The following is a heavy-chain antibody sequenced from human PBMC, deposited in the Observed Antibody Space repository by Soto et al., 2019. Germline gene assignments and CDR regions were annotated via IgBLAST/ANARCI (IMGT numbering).Heavy chain of an antibody. V-gene: IGHV3-30*18. CDR3: AKSRGPDIVVVPAAKRGLDY. Sequence: PGGSLRLSCAASGFAFSSYGMHWVRQAPGKGLEWVAVISYDGSNKYYADSVKGRFTISRDNSKNTLYLQMNSLRAEDTAVYYCAKSRGPDIVVVPAAKRGLDYWGQGTLVTVSS. D-gene: IGHD2-2*01. CDR2: ISYDGSNK. CDR1: GFAFSSYG. J-gene: IGHJ4*02.